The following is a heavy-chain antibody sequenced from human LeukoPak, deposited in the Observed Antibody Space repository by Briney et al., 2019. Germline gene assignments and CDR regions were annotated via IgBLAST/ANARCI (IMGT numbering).Heavy chain of an antibody. CDR2: ISHSGST. J-gene: IGHJ4*02. CDR1: GYSISSGYY. CDR3: ARLDYGGNGYDY. V-gene: IGHV4-38-2*01. Sequence: SETLSLTCAVYGYSISSGYYWGWIRQPPGQGLEWIGTISHSGSTYYNPSLKSRVTISVDTSKNQFSLKLSSVTAADTAVYYCARLDYGGNGYDYWGQGTLVTVSS. D-gene: IGHD4-23*01.